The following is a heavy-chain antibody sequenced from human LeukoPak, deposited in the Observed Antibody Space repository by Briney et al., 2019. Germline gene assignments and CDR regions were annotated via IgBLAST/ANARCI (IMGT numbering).Heavy chain of an antibody. Sequence: GASVTVSFKASGYTFTGYYMHWVRQAPGQGLEWMGWINPNSGGTNYAQKSQGRVTMTRDTSISTAYMELSRLRSDDTAVYYCAREAGSSCLGYWGQGTLVTVSS. CDR3: AREAGSSCLGY. D-gene: IGHD6-13*01. J-gene: IGHJ4*02. CDR1: GYTFTGYY. CDR2: INPNSGGT. V-gene: IGHV1-2*02.